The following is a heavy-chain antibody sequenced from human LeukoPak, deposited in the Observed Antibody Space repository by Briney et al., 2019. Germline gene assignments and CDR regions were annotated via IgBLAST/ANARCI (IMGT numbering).Heavy chain of an antibody. J-gene: IGHJ4*02. CDR1: GFTFSSYT. V-gene: IGHV3-64*01. CDR2: VTSSGDRT. CDR3: AGGSGTYSPDY. Sequence: PGGSLRLSCAASGFTFSSYTMNWVRQAPGKGLEYVSGVTSSGDRTYYAKSVKGRFTISRDNSKNTLYLQMGSLRVGDMAVYYCAGGSGTYSPDYWGQGTLVTVSS. D-gene: IGHD3-10*01.